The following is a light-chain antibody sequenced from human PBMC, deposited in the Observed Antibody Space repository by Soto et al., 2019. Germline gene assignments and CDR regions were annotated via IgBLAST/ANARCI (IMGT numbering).Light chain of an antibody. CDR2: RNH. CDR3: AAWDDRLRAVV. CDR1: RSNIGTYT. Sequence: QSVLTQSPSASGTPGQRVTISCSGSRSNIGTYTVNWYQQLPGTAPTLLIYRNHQRPSGVPDRFSGSKSGTSASLAISGPPSEDEADYYCAAWDDRLRAVVFGGGTKLTVL. V-gene: IGLV1-44*01. J-gene: IGLJ2*01.